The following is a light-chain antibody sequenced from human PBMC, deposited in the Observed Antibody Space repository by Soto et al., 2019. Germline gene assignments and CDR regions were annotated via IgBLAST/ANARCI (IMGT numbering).Light chain of an antibody. V-gene: IGKV1-5*01. CDR1: QSISSW. CDR2: YAS. CDR3: QQYNSYSLT. Sequence: IQLIQSPSTLSASVGGRVTITCRAIQSISSWLAWYQQKAGKAPKLLIYYASSLESGVPSRFRGSGSGTEFTLTISSLQPDDFETYYCQQYNSYSLTFGGGTKVDIK. J-gene: IGKJ4*01.